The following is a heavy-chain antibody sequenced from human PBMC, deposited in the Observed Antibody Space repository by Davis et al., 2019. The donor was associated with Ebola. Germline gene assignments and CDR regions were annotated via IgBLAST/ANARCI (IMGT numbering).Heavy chain of an antibody. CDR3: ARGAQQPGAADY. CDR2: ISAYNGNT. J-gene: IGHJ4*02. D-gene: IGHD6-13*01. Sequence: AASVKVSCKASAYTFTSYAISWVRQAPGQGLEWMGWISAYNGNTNYAQKFQGRVTMTRNTSISTAYMELSSLRSEDTAVYYCARGAQQPGAADYWGQGTLVTVSS. CDR1: AYTFTSYA. V-gene: IGHV1-18*01.